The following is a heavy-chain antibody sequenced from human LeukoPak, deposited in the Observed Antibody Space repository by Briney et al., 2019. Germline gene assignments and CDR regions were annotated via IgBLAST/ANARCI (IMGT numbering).Heavy chain of an antibody. CDR1: GGSISSSNW. V-gene: IGHV4-4*02. Sequence: SGTLSLTCAVSGGSISSSNWWSWVRQPPGKGLEWIGEICHSGSTNYNPSLKSRVTISVGKSKNQFSLKLSSVTAADTAVYYCAKIMGRGYCTSTSCRGDWFDPWGQGTLVTVSS. J-gene: IGHJ5*02. CDR3: AKIMGRGYCTSTSCRGDWFDP. CDR2: ICHSGST. D-gene: IGHD2-2*01.